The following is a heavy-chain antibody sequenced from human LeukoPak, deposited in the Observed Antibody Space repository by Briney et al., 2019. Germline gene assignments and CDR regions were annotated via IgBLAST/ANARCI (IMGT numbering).Heavy chain of an antibody. CDR2: INSSRSNI. Sequence: GSLRLSLATSGIPFSSYSMNWVRPAPGKGPEGVSSINSSRSNICYADSVKGRFTISRDNAKNTLYLQMNSLRAEDTAVYYCARSSDSGYVVLLDYWGQGTLVTVSS. J-gene: IGHJ4*02. D-gene: IGHD5-12*01. CDR3: ARSSDSGYVVLLDY. CDR1: GIPFSSYS. V-gene: IGHV3-21*01.